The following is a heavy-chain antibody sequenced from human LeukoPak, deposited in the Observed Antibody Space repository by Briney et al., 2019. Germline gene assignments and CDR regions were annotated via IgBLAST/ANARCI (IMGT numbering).Heavy chain of an antibody. CDR2: ISGRGGST. J-gene: IGHJ5*02. CDR1: GFTFSSYA. CDR3: AKDLYGYVSNWFDP. D-gene: IGHD5-12*01. V-gene: IGHV3-23*01. Sequence: QPGRSLRLSCAASGFTFSSYAMSWVRQAPGKGLEWVSAISGRGGSTYYADSVEGRFTISRDNSKNTLYLQMNSLRAEDTAVYYCAKDLYGYVSNWFDPWGQGTLVTVSS.